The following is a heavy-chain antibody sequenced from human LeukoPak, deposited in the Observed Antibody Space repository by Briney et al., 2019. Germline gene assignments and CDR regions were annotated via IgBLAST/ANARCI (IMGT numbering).Heavy chain of an antibody. CDR2: LSGSGTDT. CDR1: GFTFSSYA. D-gene: IGHD3-16*01. CDR3: AQVGGTVNDI. V-gene: IGHV3-23*01. J-gene: IGHJ4*02. Sequence: RTGGPLRLSCAASGFTFSSYAMTWVRQAPGKGLEWVSTLSGSGTDTYYTDSVKGRFTISRDNSKNTLFLQMDSLRVEDTAIYYCAQVGGTVNDIWGQGTRVTVSS.